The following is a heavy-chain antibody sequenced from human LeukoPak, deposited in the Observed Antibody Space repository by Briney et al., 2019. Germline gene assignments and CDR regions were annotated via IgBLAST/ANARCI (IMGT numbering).Heavy chain of an antibody. J-gene: IGHJ3*02. V-gene: IGHV3-23*01. D-gene: IGHD6-19*01. CDR2: ISVSGGIT. CDR3: AKTYQQWLVTGAFDI. CDR1: GFTFSSYA. Sequence: GGSLRLSCAASGFTFSSYAMSWVRQAPGKGLEWVSVISVSGGITYYADSVKGRFTISRDNSKNTLYLQMNSLRAEDTAEYYCAKTYQQWLVTGAFDIWGQGTMVTVSS.